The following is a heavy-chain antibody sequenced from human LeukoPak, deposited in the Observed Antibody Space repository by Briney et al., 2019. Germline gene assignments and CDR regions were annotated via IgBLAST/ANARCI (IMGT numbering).Heavy chain of an antibody. Sequence: SETLSLTCIVSGYSISSGYYWGWIRQPPGKGLEWIGNLYHSGSTYYNPSLRSRATISGDTSKNQFSLSLSSVTAADTAVYYCARECSSPTCYTRSFDPWGQGTLVTVSS. CDR1: GYSISSGYY. CDR2: LYHSGST. D-gene: IGHD2-2*02. J-gene: IGHJ5*02. V-gene: IGHV4-38-2*02. CDR3: ARECSSPTCYTRSFDP.